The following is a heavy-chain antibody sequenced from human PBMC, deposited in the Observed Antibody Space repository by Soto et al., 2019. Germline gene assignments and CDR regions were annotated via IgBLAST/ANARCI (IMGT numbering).Heavy chain of an antibody. J-gene: IGHJ3*02. D-gene: IGHD1-7*01. CDR1: GFTFSSYA. V-gene: IGHV3-23*01. CDR2: ISGSGGST. CDR3: AKASGRYILNYADALDI. Sequence: EVQLLESGGGLVQPGGSLRLSCAASGFTFSSYAMSWVRQAPGKGLEWVSAISGSGGSTYYADSVKGRFTISRDNSKNTLYLQMNSLRAEYAAVYYCAKASGRYILNYADALDIWGQGTMVTVSS.